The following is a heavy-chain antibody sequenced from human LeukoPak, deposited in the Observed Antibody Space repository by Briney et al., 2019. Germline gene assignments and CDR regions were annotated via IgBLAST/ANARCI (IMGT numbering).Heavy chain of an antibody. D-gene: IGHD5-18*01. CDR3: ARDLSGVAGYTYGRGIDY. J-gene: IGHJ4*02. CDR2: ISSGGDIM. Sequence: GGSLRLSCAASGLRFSDYYVSWIRQAPGKGLQWVSYISSGGDIMHYADSVKGRFTISRDNAKTSLYLQMNSLRAEDTAVYYCARDLSGVAGYTYGRGIDYWGQGTLVTVSS. V-gene: IGHV3-11*04. CDR1: GLRFSDYY.